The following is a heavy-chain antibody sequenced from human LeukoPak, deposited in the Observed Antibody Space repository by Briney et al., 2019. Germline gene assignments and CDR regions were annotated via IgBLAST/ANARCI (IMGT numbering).Heavy chain of an antibody. Sequence: SETLALTCTVSGGSISGYYWGWMRQRPGRGLQWIGFISETVSTDYNPPLERRITMSVDNSRNQVSLRVRYATAADTAIYYCARHRRKYTREYHFDSWGQGILVSVSS. V-gene: IGHV4-31*02. CDR3: ARHRRKYTREYHFDS. J-gene: IGHJ4*02. CDR1: GGSISGYY. CDR2: ISETVST. D-gene: IGHD6-6*01.